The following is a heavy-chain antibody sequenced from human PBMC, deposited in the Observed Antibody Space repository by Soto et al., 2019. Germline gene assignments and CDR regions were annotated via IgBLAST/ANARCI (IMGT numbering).Heavy chain of an antibody. CDR1: GYTFSKHG. CDR2: ISGQNGDT. Sequence: QVQLVQSEAIMKKPGASVKVSCKASGYTFSKHGISWVRQAPGQGLEWMGWISGQNGDTKYAQKFQGRVILTTDTSTRTVYRELRRLTSDDTAVYHCARDLEIIPGATDVFDFWARGTLVTASS. V-gene: IGHV1-18*01. J-gene: IGHJ4*02. D-gene: IGHD2-2*01. CDR3: ARDLEIIPGATDVFDF.